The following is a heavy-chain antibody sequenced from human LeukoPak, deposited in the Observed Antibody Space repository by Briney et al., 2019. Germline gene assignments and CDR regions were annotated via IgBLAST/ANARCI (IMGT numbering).Heavy chain of an antibody. D-gene: IGHD2-15*01. J-gene: IGHJ3*02. CDR3: ATDHRPRYCSGGSCKTDAFDI. Sequence: ASVKVSCKVSGYTLTELSMHWVRQAPGKGLEWMGGFDPEDGETIFAQKFQGRVTMTEDTSTDTAYMELSSLRSEDTAVYYCATDHRPRYCSGGSCKTDAFDIWGQGTMVTVSS. CDR1: GYTLTELS. V-gene: IGHV1-24*01. CDR2: FDPEDGET.